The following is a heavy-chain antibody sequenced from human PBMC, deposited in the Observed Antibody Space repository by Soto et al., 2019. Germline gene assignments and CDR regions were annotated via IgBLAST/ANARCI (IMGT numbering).Heavy chain of an antibody. V-gene: IGHV1-69*02. CDR1: GGTFSSYT. J-gene: IGHJ4*02. CDR3: GGNSHSGCYGGTFDY. CDR2: IITILGIA. D-gene: IGHD6-19*01. Sequence: QVQLVQSGAEVKKPGSSVKVSCKASGGTFSSYTISWVRQAPGQGLEWMGRIITILGIANYAQKFQGRVTITADKSTSTAYRELSSVGSEETAVYCCGGNSHSGCYGGTFDYWGQGTLVTVSS.